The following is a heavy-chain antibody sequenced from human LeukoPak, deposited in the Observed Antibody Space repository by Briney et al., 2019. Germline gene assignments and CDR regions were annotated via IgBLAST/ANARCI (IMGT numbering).Heavy chain of an antibody. CDR1: GGSISSGGYY. J-gene: IGHJ6*02. CDR3: ARVNGGWGDYYYYGMDV. D-gene: IGHD3-16*01. Sequence: SQTLSLTCTVSGGSISSGGYYWSWIRQHPGKGLEWIGYIYYSGSTYYNPSLKSRVTISVDTSKNQFSLKLSSVTAADTAVYYCARVNGGWGDYYYYGMDVWGQGTTVTVSS. CDR2: IYYSGST. V-gene: IGHV4-31*03.